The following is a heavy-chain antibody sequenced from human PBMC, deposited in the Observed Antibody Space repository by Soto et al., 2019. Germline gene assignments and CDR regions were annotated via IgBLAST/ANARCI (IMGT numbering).Heavy chain of an antibody. CDR2: INPNSGGT. V-gene: IGHV1-2*04. CDR1: GYTFTGYY. CDR3: ARALRQHVTFKSTHYGSGSYNPWPYYGMDV. Sequence: QVQLVQSGAEVKKPGASVKVSCKASGYTFTGYYMHWVRQAPGQGLEWMGWINPNSGGTNYAQKFQGWVTMTRDTSISTAYMELSRLRSDDTAVYYCARALRQHVTFKSTHYGSGSYNPWPYYGMDVWGQGTTVTVSS. J-gene: IGHJ6*02. D-gene: IGHD3-10*01.